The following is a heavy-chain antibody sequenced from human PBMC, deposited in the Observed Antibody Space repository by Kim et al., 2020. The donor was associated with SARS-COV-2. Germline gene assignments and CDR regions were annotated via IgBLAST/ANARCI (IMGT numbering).Heavy chain of an antibody. CDR1: GFSLSTSGMC. CDR3: ARIWHGSGTETLDGMDV. D-gene: IGHD3-10*01. CDR2: IDWDDDK. J-gene: IGHJ6*02. Sequence: SGPTLVNPTQTLTLTCTFSGFSLSTSGMCVSWIRQPPGKALEWLARIDWDDDKYYSTSLKTRLTISKDTSKNQVVLTMTNMDPVDTATYYCARIWHGSGTETLDGMDVWGQGTTVTVSS. V-gene: IGHV2-70*11.